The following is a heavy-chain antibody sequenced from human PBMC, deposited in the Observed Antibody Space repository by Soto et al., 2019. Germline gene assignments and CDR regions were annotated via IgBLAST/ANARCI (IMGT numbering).Heavy chain of an antibody. CDR3: DLIWGTGSYDMDV. Sequence: GSLKISCKGSGYSFTNYRIKWVRQMPGKGLEWVGRIDPSDTYTSYSPSFQGHVTLSVDKSISTAYLQWSSLKASDTAIYYCDLIWGTGSYDMDVWGQGTTVTVSS. V-gene: IGHV5-10-1*01. D-gene: IGHD3-16*01. J-gene: IGHJ6*02. CDR1: GYSFTNYR. CDR2: IDPSDTYT.